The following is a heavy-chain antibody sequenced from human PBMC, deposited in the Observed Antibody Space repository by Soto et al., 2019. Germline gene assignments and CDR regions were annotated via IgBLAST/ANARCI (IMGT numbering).Heavy chain of an antibody. V-gene: IGHV3-72*01. Sequence: EAHLVESGGGLVQPGGSLRLSCAASGFTFSDHYMDWVRQSPGKGLEWVGRIRNKANRSTTEYAVSVKGRFTISRDDSRNSLYLKMNSLKTEGTAVYYCTRDDPRAPGTLDYWGEGTLVTVSS. CDR2: IRNKANRSTT. CDR1: GFTFSDHY. J-gene: IGHJ4*01. D-gene: IGHD6-13*01. CDR3: TRDDPRAPGTLDY.